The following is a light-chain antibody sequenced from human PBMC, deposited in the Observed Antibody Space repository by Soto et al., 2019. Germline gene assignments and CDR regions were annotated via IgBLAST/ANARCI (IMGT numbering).Light chain of an antibody. J-gene: IGKJ1*01. Sequence: DIQMTQSPSTLSASEGARVTITSRASKSISSWLAWYQQKPGKAPKLLIYKASSLESGVPSRFSGSGSGTEFTLTISSLQPDDFATYYCQQYNSYSTFGQGTKVEIK. CDR1: KSISSW. CDR3: QQYNSYST. CDR2: KAS. V-gene: IGKV1-5*03.